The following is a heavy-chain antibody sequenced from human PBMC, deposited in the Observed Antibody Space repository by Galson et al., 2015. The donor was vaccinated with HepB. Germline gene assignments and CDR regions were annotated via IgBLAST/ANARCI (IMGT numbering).Heavy chain of an antibody. J-gene: IGHJ4*02. CDR2: INPSGGST. V-gene: IGHV1-46*01. CDR1: GYKFTRDY. D-gene: IGHD3-10*01. Sequence: SVKVSCKASGYKFTRDYMHWVRQAPGQGLEWMGIINPSGGSTDYAQKFRGRLTMTRDTSTSTVFMELSSLRSEDTAVYHCARGVLLWDGPDYWGQGTPVTVSS. CDR3: ARGVLLWDGPDY.